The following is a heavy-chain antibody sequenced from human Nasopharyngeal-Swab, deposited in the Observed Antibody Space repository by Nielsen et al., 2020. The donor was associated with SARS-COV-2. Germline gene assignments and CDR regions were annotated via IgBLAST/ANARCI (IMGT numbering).Heavy chain of an antibody. CDR3: ARGGYSYGELNDAFDV. Sequence: WIRQPPGKGLEWVGRSRKNSNSYTTEYAASVRGRFTTSRDDSKNSLYLQMNSLKTEDTAVYYCARGGYSYGELNDAFDVWGQGTMVTVSS. CDR2: SRKNSNSYTT. D-gene: IGHD5-18*01. J-gene: IGHJ3*01. V-gene: IGHV3-72*01.